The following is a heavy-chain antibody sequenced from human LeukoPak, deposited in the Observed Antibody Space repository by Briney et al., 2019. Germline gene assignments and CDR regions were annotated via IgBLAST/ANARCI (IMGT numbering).Heavy chain of an antibody. CDR3: ARGGGDDFWSGYYPDY. CDR1: GGSISSHY. CDR2: IYYSGST. V-gene: IGHV4-59*11. D-gene: IGHD3-3*01. Sequence: SETLSLTCTVSGGSISSHYWSWIRQPPGKGLEWIGNIYYSGSTNYNPSLKSRVTISVDTSKNQFSLKLSSVTAADTAVYYCARGGGDDFWSGYYPDYWGQGTLVTVSS. J-gene: IGHJ4*02.